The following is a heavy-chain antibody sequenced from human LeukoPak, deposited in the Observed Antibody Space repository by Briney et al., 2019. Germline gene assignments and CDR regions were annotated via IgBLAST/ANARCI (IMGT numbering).Heavy chain of an antibody. CDR2: IYYSGST. J-gene: IGHJ4*02. Sequence: PSETLSLTCTVSGGSISSYYWSWIRQPPGKGLEWIGYIYYSGSTNYNPSLKSRVTISVDTSKNQFSLKLSSVTAADTAVYYCARRRVIAVAGSYFDYWGQGTLVTVSS. V-gene: IGHV4-59*01. CDR1: GGSISSYY. CDR3: ARRRVIAVAGSYFDY. D-gene: IGHD6-19*01.